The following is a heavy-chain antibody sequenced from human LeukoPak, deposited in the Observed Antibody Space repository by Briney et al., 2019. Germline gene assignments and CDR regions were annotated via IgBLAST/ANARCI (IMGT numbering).Heavy chain of an antibody. J-gene: IGHJ4*02. Sequence: GGSLRLSCAASGFTVSSYYMSWVRQAPGKGLEGVSVMYSSGIKYYADSVKGRFTISRDNSKDTLYLQMNSLRAEDTALYYSARGDFDFWSGHYGGWGQGTLVTVSS. CDR3: ARGDFDFWSGHYGG. V-gene: IGHV3-53*01. D-gene: IGHD3-3*01. CDR1: GFTVSSYY. CDR2: MYSSGIK.